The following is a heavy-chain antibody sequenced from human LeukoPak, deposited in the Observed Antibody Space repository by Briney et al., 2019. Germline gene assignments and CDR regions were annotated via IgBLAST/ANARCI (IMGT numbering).Heavy chain of an antibody. CDR3: AIEHDGATYSNH. V-gene: IGHV4-59*01. D-gene: IGHD5-12*01. CDR2: IHDSGTT. Sequence: PSVTLSLNCTVSGGSISGSYWNWIRQPPGKGLEWIGCIHDSGTTNYNPSLKSRVTISLHTSKNQFSLRLTSVTAADTAVYYCAIEHDGATYSNHWGQGTLVAVSS. J-gene: IGHJ5*02. CDR1: GGSISGSY.